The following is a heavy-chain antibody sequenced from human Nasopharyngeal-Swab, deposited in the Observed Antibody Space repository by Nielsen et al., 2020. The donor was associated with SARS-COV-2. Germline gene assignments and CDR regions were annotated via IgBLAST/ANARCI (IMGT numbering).Heavy chain of an antibody. Sequence: ASVKVSCKVSGYTLTELSMHWVRQAPGQGLEWMGGFDPEDGETIYAQKFQGRVTMTEDTSTDTAYMELSSLRSEDTAVYYCATGAAVAGTPISYYYYYGMDVWGQGTTVTVSS. CDR1: GYTLTELS. CDR2: FDPEDGET. D-gene: IGHD6-19*01. J-gene: IGHJ6*02. V-gene: IGHV1-24*01. CDR3: ATGAAVAGTPISYYYYYGMDV.